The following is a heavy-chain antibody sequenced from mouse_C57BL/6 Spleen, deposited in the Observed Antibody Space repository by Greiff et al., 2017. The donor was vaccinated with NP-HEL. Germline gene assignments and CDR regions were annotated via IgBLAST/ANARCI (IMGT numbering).Heavy chain of an antibody. D-gene: IGHD2-5*01. CDR1: GYTFTSYG. Sequence: QVQLQQSGAELARPGASVKLSCKASGYTFTSYGISWVKQRTGQGLEWIGEIYPRSGNTYYNEKFKGKATLTADKSSSTAYMELRSLTSEDSAVYFCATPYSNYPWFAYWGQGTLVTVSA. CDR2: IYPRSGNT. V-gene: IGHV1-81*01. J-gene: IGHJ3*01. CDR3: ATPYSNYPWFAY.